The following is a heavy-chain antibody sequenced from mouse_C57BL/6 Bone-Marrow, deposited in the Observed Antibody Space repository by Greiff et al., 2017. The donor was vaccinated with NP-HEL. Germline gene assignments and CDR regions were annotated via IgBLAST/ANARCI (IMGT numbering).Heavy chain of an antibody. Sequence: QVQLQQSGAELARPGASVKLSCKASGYTFTSYGISWVKQRTGQGLEWIGEIYPRSGNTYYNEKFKGKATLTADKSSSTAYMELRSLTSEDSAVYFCAKYGYPYAMDYWGQGTSVTVSS. D-gene: IGHD2-2*01. V-gene: IGHV1-81*01. CDR2: IYPRSGNT. CDR3: AKYGYPYAMDY. CDR1: GYTFTSYG. J-gene: IGHJ4*01.